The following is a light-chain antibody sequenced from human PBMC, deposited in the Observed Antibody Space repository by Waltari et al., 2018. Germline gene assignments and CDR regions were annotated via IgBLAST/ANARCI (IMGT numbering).Light chain of an antibody. CDR2: EVS. V-gene: IGLV2-14*01. CDR1: SSDVGGYNY. CDR3: SSYTSSSLYV. J-gene: IGLJ1*01. Sequence: QSALTQPASVSGSPGQSITISCTGTSSDVGGYNYVSWYQQHPGKAPKLMIYEVSNRPSGDSTRFSGSKSGNTASLTISGLQAEDEADYYCSSYTSSSLYVFGTGTKVTVL.